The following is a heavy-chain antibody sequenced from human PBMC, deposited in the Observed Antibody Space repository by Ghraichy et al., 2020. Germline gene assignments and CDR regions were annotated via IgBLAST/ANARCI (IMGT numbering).Heavy chain of an antibody. V-gene: IGHV3-30*02. CDR2: IRYDGSNK. Sequence: GGSLRLSCAASGFTFSSYGMHWVRQAPGKGLEWVAFIRYDGSNKYYADSVKGRFTISRDNSKNTLYLQMNSLRAEDTAVYYCAKDRYGWLQSHNWFDPWGQGTLVTVSS. D-gene: IGHD5-24*01. CDR3: AKDRYGWLQSHNWFDP. J-gene: IGHJ5*02. CDR1: GFTFSSYG.